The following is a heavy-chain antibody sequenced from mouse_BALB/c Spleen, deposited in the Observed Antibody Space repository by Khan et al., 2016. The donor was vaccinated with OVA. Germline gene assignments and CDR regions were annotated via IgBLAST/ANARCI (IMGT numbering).Heavy chain of an antibody. Sequence: VQLKQSGPELVKPGASVKLSCKTSGYTFPEYTVHWVKQSLGKSLDWIGVINPKNGGTAYNQKFKGKATLTVDKSSSTAYMEFRSLTSDDSAVYYGARDAGRYWGQGTSVTVAS. CDR3: ARDAGRY. D-gene: IGHD3-3*01. J-gene: IGHJ4*01. CDR1: GYTFPEYT. V-gene: IGHV1-18*01. CDR2: INPKNGGT.